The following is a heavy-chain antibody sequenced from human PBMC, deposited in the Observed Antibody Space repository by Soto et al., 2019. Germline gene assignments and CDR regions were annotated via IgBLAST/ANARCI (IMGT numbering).Heavy chain of an antibody. J-gene: IGHJ3*02. CDR3: ARYLPEALGAFDI. D-gene: IGHD3-9*01. V-gene: IGHV3-73*01. CDR2: IRSKANSYAT. CDR1: GFTFSGSA. Sequence: GGSLRLSCAAPGFTFSGSAMHWVRQASGKGLEWVGRIRSKANSYATAYAASVKGRFTISRDDSKNTAYLQMNSLKTEDTAMYYCARYLPEALGAFDIWGQGTMVTVSS.